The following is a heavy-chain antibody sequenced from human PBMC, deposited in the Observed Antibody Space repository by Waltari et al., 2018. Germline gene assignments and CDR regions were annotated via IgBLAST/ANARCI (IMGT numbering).Heavy chain of an antibody. CDR2: MAYDGSSK. D-gene: IGHD2-2*02. Sequence: QVQMVESGGGVVQPGRSLRLSCAASGFPFSSYSIHWVRQAPGKGLEWGALMAYDGSSKYYADSVKGRFTVSRDNSKNTVYLQLNSLRVEDTAVYYCAREDICRSTTCYTLDYWGLGTLVTVSS. J-gene: IGHJ4*02. V-gene: IGHV3-30*01. CDR3: AREDICRSTTCYTLDY. CDR1: GFPFSSYS.